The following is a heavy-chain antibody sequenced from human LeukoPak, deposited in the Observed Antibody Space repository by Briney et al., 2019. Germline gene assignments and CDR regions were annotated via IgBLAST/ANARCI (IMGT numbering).Heavy chain of an antibody. CDR2: IYYSGST. Sequence: PSETLSLTCTVSGGSISGVSQYWGWIRQPPGKGLEWIGSIYYSGSTYYNPSLKSRVTISVDTSQSQFSLKLSSVTAADTAVCYWAKQDYGSGRYYKDYWGQGTLVTVSS. V-gene: IGHV4-39*01. CDR1: GGSISGVSQY. J-gene: IGHJ4*02. CDR3: AKQDYGSGRYYKDY. D-gene: IGHD3-10*01.